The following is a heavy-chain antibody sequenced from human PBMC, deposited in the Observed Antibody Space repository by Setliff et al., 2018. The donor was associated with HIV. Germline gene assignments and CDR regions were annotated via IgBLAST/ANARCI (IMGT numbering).Heavy chain of an antibody. V-gene: IGHV3-73*01. CDR2: IRSKVNTYAT. CDR1: GFTFSGSD. D-gene: IGHD5-18*01. CDR3: ARDFSYGYFFYGMDV. J-gene: IGHJ6*02. Sequence: LRLSCAASGFTFSGSDMHWVRQASGKGLEWVGRIRSKVNTYATAYAASVKGRFIISRDDSKNTAYLQLNSLKTEDTAVYYCARDFSYGYFFYGMDVWGQGTTVTVSS.